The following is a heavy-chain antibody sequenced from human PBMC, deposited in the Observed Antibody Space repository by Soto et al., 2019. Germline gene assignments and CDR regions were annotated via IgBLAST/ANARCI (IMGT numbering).Heavy chain of an antibody. CDR3: AREGGYCSGGSCYSHRYYYYMDV. CDR1: GGSISSGDYY. V-gene: IGHV4-30-4*01. CDR2: IYYSGST. J-gene: IGHJ6*03. Sequence: PSETLSLTCTVSGGSISSGDYYWSWIRQPPGKGLEWIGYIYYSGSTYYNPSLKSRVTISVDTSKNQFSLKLSSVTAADTAVYYCAREGGYCSGGSCYSHRYYYYMDVWGKGTTVTVSS. D-gene: IGHD2-15*01.